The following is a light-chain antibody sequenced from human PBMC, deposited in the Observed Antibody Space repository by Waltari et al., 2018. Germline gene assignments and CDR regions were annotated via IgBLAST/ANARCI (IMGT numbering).Light chain of an antibody. Sequence: DIQMTQSPSSLSASVGDRVTITCRASQSISSYLNWYQQKPGKAPKRLIYAASSLQSGVPSRFSGSGSGTDFTLTISSLQPEDFATYYCQQSYSTPQTFGPGTKVDIK. CDR1: QSISSY. CDR2: AAS. J-gene: IGKJ3*01. V-gene: IGKV1-39*01. CDR3: QQSYSTPQT.